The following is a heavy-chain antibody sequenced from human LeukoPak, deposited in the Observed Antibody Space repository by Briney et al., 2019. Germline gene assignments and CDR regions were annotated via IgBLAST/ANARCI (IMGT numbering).Heavy chain of an antibody. CDR1: GGSISSYY. J-gene: IGHJ3*02. CDR3: ARYSFSGDARRVI. D-gene: IGHD4-17*01. Sequence: SETLSLTCTVSGGSISSYYWSWIRQPPGKGLEWIGYIYYSGSPNYNPSLKSRVTISVDTSNNQFSLKLNSVTAADTAVYYCARYSFSGDARRVIWGQGTVVTVSS. CDR2: IYYSGSP. V-gene: IGHV4-59*01.